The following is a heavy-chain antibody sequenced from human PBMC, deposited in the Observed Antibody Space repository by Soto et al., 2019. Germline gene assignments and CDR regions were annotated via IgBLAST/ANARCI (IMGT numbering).Heavy chain of an antibody. Sequence: ASVKVSCTASGYAFTSYAMHWVRQAPGQRLEWMGWINPSGGSTSYAQKFQGRVTMTRDTSTSTVYMELSSLRSEDTAVYYCARVWVYSGRPTTVHYYGMDVWGQGTTVTVSS. CDR2: INPSGGST. J-gene: IGHJ6*02. CDR1: GYAFTSYA. V-gene: IGHV1-46*01. D-gene: IGHD1-26*01. CDR3: ARVWVYSGRPTTVHYYGMDV.